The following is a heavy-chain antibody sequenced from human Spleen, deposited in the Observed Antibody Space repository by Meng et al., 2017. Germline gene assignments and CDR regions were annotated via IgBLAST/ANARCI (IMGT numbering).Heavy chain of an antibody. CDR3: ARGPTTMAHDFDY. J-gene: IGHJ4*02. CDR2: IYHSGST. Sequence: VQLAEAGPGLVRPSGALSLNCAVSGGSISSSNWWSWVRQPPGKGLEWIGEIYHSGSTNYNPSLESRATISVDTSQNNLSLKLSSVTAADSAVYYCARGPTTMAHDFDYWGQGTLVTVSS. V-gene: IGHV4-4*02. D-gene: IGHD4-11*01. CDR1: GGSISSSNW.